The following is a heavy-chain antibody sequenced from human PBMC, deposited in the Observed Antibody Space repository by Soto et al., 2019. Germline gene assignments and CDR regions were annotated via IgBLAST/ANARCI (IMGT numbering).Heavy chain of an antibody. Sequence: PSETRSLTCTVSSDSMSSSNWWNWFRQPPGKGLEWIGEAHHSGRTNYNPSLKSRVTISVDRSQNRFSLKLSSVTAADTAVYYCARSEATALDYWGQGTLVTVSS. V-gene: IGHV4-4*02. J-gene: IGHJ4*02. CDR1: SDSMSSSNW. CDR3: ARSEATALDY. CDR2: AHHSGRT.